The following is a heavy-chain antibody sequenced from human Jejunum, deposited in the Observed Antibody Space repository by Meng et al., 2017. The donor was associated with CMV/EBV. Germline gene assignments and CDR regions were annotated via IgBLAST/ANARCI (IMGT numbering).Heavy chain of an antibody. V-gene: IGHV4-31*03. CDR3: ARVSSGWDYFDY. J-gene: IGHJ4*02. CDR2: IDYSEST. Sequence: QVQQQAAGLGLMSPSQPLSLTCTVSGGSVSIGGYDWTWIRQHPGKGLEWFGHIDYSESTYYYPSLKRRVIISIGTSKNQFSLNLRSVTAADTSVYYCARVSSGWDYFDYWGQGTLVTVSS. CDR1: GGSVSIGGYD. D-gene: IGHD6-19*01.